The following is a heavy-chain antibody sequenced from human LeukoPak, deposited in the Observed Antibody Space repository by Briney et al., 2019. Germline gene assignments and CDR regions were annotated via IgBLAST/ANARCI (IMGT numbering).Heavy chain of an antibody. Sequence: PGGSLRLSCAASGFTFDDYAMHWVGQGPGQGLEWVSLFIWDGGSTYYADSVKGRFTISRDNSKNSLYLQMNSLRAEDTALYYCAKDRHNWKGVAYYYYGMDVWGKGTTVTVSS. J-gene: IGHJ6*04. CDR1: GFTFDDYA. CDR2: FIWDGGST. CDR3: AKDRHNWKGVAYYYYGMDV. V-gene: IGHV3-43D*04. D-gene: IGHD1-1*01.